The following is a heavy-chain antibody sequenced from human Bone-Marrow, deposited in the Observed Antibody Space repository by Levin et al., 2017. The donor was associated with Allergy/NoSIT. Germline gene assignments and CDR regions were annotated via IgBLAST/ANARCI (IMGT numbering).Heavy chain of an antibody. CDR3: ARSPRDDSYDY. CDR1: GFSLTTNAMR. CDR2: IDWDDDK. J-gene: IGHJ4*02. Sequence: SGPTLVKPTQTLTLTCTFSGFSLTTNAMRVAWIRQPPGKALEWLARIDWDDDKFYSPSLKTRLTISKGTSKNQVVLTMTNMDPVDTATYFCARSPRDDSYDYWGQGILVTVSS. V-gene: IGHV2-70*04.